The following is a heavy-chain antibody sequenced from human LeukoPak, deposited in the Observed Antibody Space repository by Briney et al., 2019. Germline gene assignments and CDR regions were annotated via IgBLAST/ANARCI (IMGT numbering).Heavy chain of an antibody. Sequence: GGSVRLSCAASGFTFSSYGMHWVRQAPGKGLEWVAVISYDGSNKYYADSVKGRFTISRHNSKNTLYLQMNSLRAEDTAVYYCAKDAKSLWFGDSRGYFDFWAQGTLVTVSS. CDR3: AKDAKSLWFGDSRGYFDF. D-gene: IGHD3-10*01. J-gene: IGHJ4*02. V-gene: IGHV3-30*18. CDR1: GFTFSSYG. CDR2: ISYDGSNK.